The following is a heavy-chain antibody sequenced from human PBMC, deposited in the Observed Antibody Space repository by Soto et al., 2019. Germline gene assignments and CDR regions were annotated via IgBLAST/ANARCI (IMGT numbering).Heavy chain of an antibody. V-gene: IGHV1-69*05. CDR3: ASGTGDAPRAFDI. Sequence: QVQLVQSGAEVKKPGSSVKVSCKASGGTFSSYAISWVRQAPGQGLEWMGGIIPIFGTANYAQKFQGRVTXTXDXXTSTAYVELRSLRSADTAVYYCASGTGDAPRAFDIWGQGTMVTVSS. CDR2: IIPIFGTA. D-gene: IGHD3-16*01. J-gene: IGHJ3*02. CDR1: GGTFSSYA.